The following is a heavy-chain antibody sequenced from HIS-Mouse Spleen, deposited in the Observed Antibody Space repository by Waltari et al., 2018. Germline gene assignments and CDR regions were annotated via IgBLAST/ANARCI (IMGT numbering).Heavy chain of an antibody. J-gene: IGHJ4*02. V-gene: IGHV3-30-3*01. CDR3: ARDLLAGRWSVDY. CDR1: GFTFSSYA. Sequence: QVQLVESGGGVVQPGRSLRLSCAASGFTFSSYAMHWVREAPGQGLEWVAVISYDGSNKYYADSVKGRFTISRDNSKNTLYLQMNSLRAEDTAVYYCARDLLAGRWSVDYWGQGTLVTVSS. D-gene: IGHD2-15*01. CDR2: ISYDGSNK.